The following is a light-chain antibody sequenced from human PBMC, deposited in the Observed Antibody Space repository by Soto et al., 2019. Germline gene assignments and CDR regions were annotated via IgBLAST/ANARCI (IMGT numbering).Light chain of an antibody. V-gene: IGKV3-11*01. J-gene: IGKJ5*01. CDR3: QQRHNWPIT. Sequence: EIVLTQSPATLSLSPGERANLSCRASQFIDSYLAWYRQIPGQAPRLLIYDTSNRATGIPARFSGSGSGTDFTLTISGLEPADLGVYYCQQRHNWPITFGQGTRLEIK. CDR1: QFIDSY. CDR2: DTS.